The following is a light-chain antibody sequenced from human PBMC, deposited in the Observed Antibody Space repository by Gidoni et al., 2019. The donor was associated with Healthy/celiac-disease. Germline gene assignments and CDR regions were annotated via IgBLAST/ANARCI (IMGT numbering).Light chain of an antibody. CDR3: QHRSNWPGFT. CDR2: DAS. Sequence: EIVLTQSPATLSLSPGERATLSCRASQSISNHLAWYQQKPGQAPRLLIYDASNRATGIPPRFSGSGSGTDFTLTISSLEPEDFAVYYCQHRSNWPGFTFGPGTKVDIK. CDR1: QSISNH. V-gene: IGKV3-11*01. J-gene: IGKJ3*01.